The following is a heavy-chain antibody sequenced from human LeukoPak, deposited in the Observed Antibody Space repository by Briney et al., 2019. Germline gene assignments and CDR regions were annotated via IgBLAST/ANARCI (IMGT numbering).Heavy chain of an antibody. V-gene: IGHV1-18*01. Sequence: ASVKVSFKASGYTFTSYGISWVRQAPGQGLEWMGWISANNGNTNYAQKLQGRVTMTTDTHTSTAYMELRSLRSDDTAVYYCARDRGGYSGYSLDYWGQGTLVTVSS. CDR1: GYTFTSYG. J-gene: IGHJ4*02. CDR3: ARDRGGYSGYSLDY. CDR2: ISANNGNT. D-gene: IGHD5-12*01.